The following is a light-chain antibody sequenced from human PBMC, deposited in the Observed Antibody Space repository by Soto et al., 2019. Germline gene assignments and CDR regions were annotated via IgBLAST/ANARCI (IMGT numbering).Light chain of an antibody. Sequence: QSALTQPASVSGSPGQSIPISCTGTISDVGGYNYVSWYQQFSGKAPTLIIYEVTNRPSGISNRFSGSKSGETASLTISGRRAEDEADYYCSAYRSGSTVVFGGGTKVTVL. CDR3: SAYRSGSTVV. V-gene: IGLV2-14*01. CDR1: ISDVGGYNY. J-gene: IGLJ2*01. CDR2: EVT.